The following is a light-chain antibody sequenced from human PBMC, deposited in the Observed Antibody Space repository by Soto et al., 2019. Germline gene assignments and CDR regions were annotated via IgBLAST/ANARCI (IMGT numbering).Light chain of an antibody. V-gene: IGLV2-14*01. CDR1: SSDVGAYNY. CDR3: SSSTSRTTFV. CDR2: EVS. J-gene: IGLJ1*01. Sequence: QSALTQPASVSGSPGQSITISCTGTSSDVGAYNYVSWYQHHPGKVPKLMIYEVSNRPSGVSNRFSGSKSGNTASLTISGLQAEDEADYYCSSSTSRTTFVFGTGTKVTVL.